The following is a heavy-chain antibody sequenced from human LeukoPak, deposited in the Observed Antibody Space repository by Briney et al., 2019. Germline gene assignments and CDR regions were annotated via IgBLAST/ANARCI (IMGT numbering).Heavy chain of an antibody. V-gene: IGHV1-2*02. CDR3: ASSSSGVLYPFDI. D-gene: IGHD6-6*01. CDR1: GYTFTGYY. CDR2: INPNSGGT. Sequence: ASVKVSCKASGYTFTGYYMHWVRQAPGQGLEWMGWINPNSGGTNYAQKFQGRVTMTRDASISTAYMELSRLRSDDTAVYYCASSSSGVLYPFDIWGQGTMVTVSS. J-gene: IGHJ3*02.